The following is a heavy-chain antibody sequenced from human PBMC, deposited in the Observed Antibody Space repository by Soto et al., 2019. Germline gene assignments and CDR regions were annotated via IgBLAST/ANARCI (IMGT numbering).Heavy chain of an antibody. J-gene: IGHJ4*02. CDR3: ARDNELLLVPFDY. V-gene: IGHV3-11*04. CDR2: ISSSGSTI. D-gene: IGHD3-10*01. Sequence: PGGSLRLSCAASGFPFSDYYMSWIRQAPGKGLEWVSYISSSGSTIYYADSVKGRFTISRDNSKNTLYLQMNSLRAEDTAVYYCARDNELLLVPFDYWGQGTLVTVSS. CDR1: GFPFSDYY.